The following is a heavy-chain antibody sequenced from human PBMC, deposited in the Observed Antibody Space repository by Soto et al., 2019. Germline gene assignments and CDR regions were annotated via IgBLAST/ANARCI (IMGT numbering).Heavy chain of an antibody. J-gene: IGHJ4*02. D-gene: IGHD3-10*01. Sequence: SETLSLTCTVSGHSMSNTDYFWGWIRQPPGRELEWIGYFYYTGNTNYNPSLKSRVTISVDTSKNQFSLKLSSVTAADTAVYYCARHVVRGVIDYWGQGTLVTVSS. CDR1: GHSMSNTDYF. CDR3: ARHVVRGVIDY. CDR2: FYYTGNT. V-gene: IGHV4-61*05.